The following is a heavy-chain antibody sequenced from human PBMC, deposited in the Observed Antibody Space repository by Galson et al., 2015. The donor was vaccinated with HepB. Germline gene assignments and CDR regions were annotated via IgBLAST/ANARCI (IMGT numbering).Heavy chain of an antibody. J-gene: IGHJ6*03. CDR2: INPNSGGT. CDR1: GYTFTGYY. D-gene: IGHD2-15*01. Sequence: SVKVSCKASGYTFTGYYIHWVRQAPGQGLEWMGRINPNSGGTNYAQKFQGRVTMTRDTSISTAYMELSRLRSDDTAVYYCARNPTYCSGGSCYSYYYYYMDVWGKGTTVTVSS. CDR3: ARNPTYCSGGSCYSYYYYYMDV. V-gene: IGHV1-2*06.